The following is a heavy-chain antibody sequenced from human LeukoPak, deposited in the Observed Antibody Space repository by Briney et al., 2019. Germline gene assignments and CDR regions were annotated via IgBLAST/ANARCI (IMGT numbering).Heavy chain of an antibody. Sequence: GGSLRLSCAASGFTFSNAWMSWVRQAPGKGLEWVGRIKSKTDGGTTDYAAPVKGRFTISRDNTKNTLYLEINSLRPDDTGIYYCAKDPVAAAGTFYYMAVWGKGTTVTVSS. CDR1: GFTFSNAW. J-gene: IGHJ6*03. V-gene: IGHV3-15*01. CDR2: IKSKTDGGTT. D-gene: IGHD6-13*01. CDR3: AKDPVAAAGTFYYMAV.